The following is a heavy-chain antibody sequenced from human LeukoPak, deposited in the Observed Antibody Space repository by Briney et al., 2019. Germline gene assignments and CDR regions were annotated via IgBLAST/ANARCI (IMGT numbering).Heavy chain of an antibody. V-gene: IGHV4-39*01. CDR1: GGSIDSSGFY. CDR3: VRHVSSGWDYYNGLDV. CDR2: IYYPEST. D-gene: IGHD6-19*01. J-gene: IGHJ6*02. Sequence: PSETLSLTCKVSGGSIDSSGFYWGWIRQPPGKGLEWIGSIYYPESTHYNPSLESRVTISVDTSKYQVSLTLSSVTATDTAVYYCVRHVSSGWDYYNGLDVWGQGTTVTVSS.